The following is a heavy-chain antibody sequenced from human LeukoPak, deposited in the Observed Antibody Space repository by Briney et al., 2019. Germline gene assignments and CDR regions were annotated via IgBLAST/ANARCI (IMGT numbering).Heavy chain of an antibody. CDR1: GYSFTSYW. CDR2: IYPGDSDT. D-gene: IGHD4-11*01. V-gene: IGHV5-51*01. CDR3: ARQLTTLRGFDI. J-gene: IGHJ3*02. Sequence: GESLKISCKGSGYSFTSYWIGWVRQMPGKGLEWLGIIYPGDSDTRYSPSFQGQVTISADKSINTAYLQWTSLKASDTAMYYCARQLTTLRGFDIWGQGTMVTASS.